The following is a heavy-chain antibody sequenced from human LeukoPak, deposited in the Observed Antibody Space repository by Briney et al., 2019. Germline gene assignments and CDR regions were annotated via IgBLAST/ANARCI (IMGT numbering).Heavy chain of an antibody. CDR3: ARGLGPWPQRRDAFDI. Sequence: PGGSLRLSCAASGFTFSSYSMNWVRQAPGKGLEWVSCISSSSSTIYYADSVRGRFTISRDNAKNSLYLQMNSLRDEDTAVYYCARGLGPWPQRRDAFDIWGQGTMVTVSS. CDR1: GFTFSSYS. V-gene: IGHV3-48*02. D-gene: IGHD7-27*01. J-gene: IGHJ3*02. CDR2: ISSSSSTI.